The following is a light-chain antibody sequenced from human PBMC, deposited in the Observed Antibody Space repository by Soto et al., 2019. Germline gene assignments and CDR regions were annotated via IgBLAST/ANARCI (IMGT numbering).Light chain of an antibody. V-gene: IGKV1-39*01. CDR3: QQSYSTPLT. J-gene: IGKJ4*01. CDR2: AAS. Sequence: DIQMTQSPSSLSASVGDRVTLTCRASQSISSYLIWYQQKTGKATKLLIYAASSLQSGVPSRFSGSGSGTDLTLTISSLQPEDFTTYYCQQSYSTPLTFGGGTKVEIK. CDR1: QSISSY.